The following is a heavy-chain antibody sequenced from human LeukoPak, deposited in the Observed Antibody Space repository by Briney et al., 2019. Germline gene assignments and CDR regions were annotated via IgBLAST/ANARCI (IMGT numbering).Heavy chain of an antibody. Sequence: ASETLSLTCTVSDASVSGYYWSWIRLPAGKGLEWIGRLYNNGSTNCNPSLKSRVTMSVDTSKNQLSLRLKSVTAADTAVYYCTRDIGSGDYVFFDSWGQGTRVIVSS. CDR2: LYNNGST. D-gene: IGHD4-17*01. CDR1: DASVSGYY. CDR3: TRDIGSGDYVFFDS. J-gene: IGHJ4*02. V-gene: IGHV4-4*07.